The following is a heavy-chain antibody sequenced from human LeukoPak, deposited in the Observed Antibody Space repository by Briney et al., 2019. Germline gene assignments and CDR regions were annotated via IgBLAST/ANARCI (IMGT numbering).Heavy chain of an antibody. J-gene: IGHJ4*02. CDR1: GFTFRNVW. V-gene: IGHV3-15*01. Sequence: GGPLRLSCAASGFTFRNVWMSWVRPAPGKGLEWVGRINSKTDGGTTDYAAPVKGRFTISRDDSKNTLYLQMNSLKTEDTAVYYCTTVDYDYVWGSYRFDYCGQGTLVTVSS. D-gene: IGHD3-16*01. CDR2: INSKTDGGTT. CDR3: TTVDYDYVWGSYRFDY.